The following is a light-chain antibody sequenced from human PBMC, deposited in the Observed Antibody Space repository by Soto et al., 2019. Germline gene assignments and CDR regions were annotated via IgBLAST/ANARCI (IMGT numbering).Light chain of an antibody. CDR3: LAWDDSLNGNL. Sequence: QSFLTHPPSASGTPGQSVTISCSGSSSNIESNTVYWYQQLPGMAPRLLIHTNDRRPSGVPDRFSGSKSGTSASLAISGLQSEDEADYYCLAWDDSLNGNLFGTGTKVTVL. CDR2: TND. J-gene: IGLJ1*01. CDR1: SSNIESNT. V-gene: IGLV1-44*01.